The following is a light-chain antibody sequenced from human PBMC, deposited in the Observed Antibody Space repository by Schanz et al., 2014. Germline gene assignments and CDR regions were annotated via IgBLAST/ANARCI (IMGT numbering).Light chain of an antibody. J-gene: IGKJ2*01. CDR3: QQYGTSPRYT. V-gene: IGKV3-20*01. Sequence: EIVLTQSPGALSLSPGDRATLSCRASQSVSSIDLAWYQQKPGQAPNVLIYDASNRATGIPTRFSGSGSGTDFTLTISRLEPEDFAVYYCQQYGTSPRYTFGQGTKLEIK. CDR1: QSVSSID. CDR2: DAS.